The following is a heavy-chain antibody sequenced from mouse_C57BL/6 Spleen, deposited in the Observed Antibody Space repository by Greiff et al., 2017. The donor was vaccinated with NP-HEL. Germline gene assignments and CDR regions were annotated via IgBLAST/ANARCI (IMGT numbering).Heavy chain of an antibody. Sequence: VQLQESGAELARPGASVKMSCKASGYTFTSYTMHWVKQRPGQGLEWIGYINPSSGYTKYNQKFKDKATLTADKSSSTAYMQLSSLTSEDSAVYYCASNWEKDWGQGTTLTVSS. CDR1: GYTFTSYT. D-gene: IGHD4-1*01. CDR2: INPSSGYT. CDR3: ASNWEKD. V-gene: IGHV1-4*01. J-gene: IGHJ2*01.